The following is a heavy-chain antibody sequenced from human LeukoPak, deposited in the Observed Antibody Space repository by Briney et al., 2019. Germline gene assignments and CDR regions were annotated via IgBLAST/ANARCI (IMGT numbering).Heavy chain of an antibody. D-gene: IGHD7-27*01. J-gene: IGHJ4*02. CDR2: ISGSGGST. Sequence: SGGSLRLSCAASGFTFSSYAMSWVRQAPGKGLEWVSAISGSGGSTYYADSVKGRFTISRDNAKNTLHLQMNSLRAEDTAVYYCAASLGPLTEYWGQGTLVTVSS. CDR1: GFTFSSYA. V-gene: IGHV3-23*01. CDR3: AASLGPLTEY.